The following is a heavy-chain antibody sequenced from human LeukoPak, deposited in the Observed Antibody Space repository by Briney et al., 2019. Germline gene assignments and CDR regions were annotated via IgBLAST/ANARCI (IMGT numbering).Heavy chain of an antibody. CDR3: AKGLDYGDYVGDAFDI. CDR2: ISYDGSDK. Sequence: GGSLRLSCAASGFTFSSYGMHWVRQAPGKGLEWVAVISYDGSDKYYADSVKGRFTISRDNSKNTLYLQMNSLRAEDTAVYYCAKGLDYGDYVGDAFDIWGQGTMVTVSS. D-gene: IGHD4-17*01. CDR1: GFTFSSYG. J-gene: IGHJ3*02. V-gene: IGHV3-30*18.